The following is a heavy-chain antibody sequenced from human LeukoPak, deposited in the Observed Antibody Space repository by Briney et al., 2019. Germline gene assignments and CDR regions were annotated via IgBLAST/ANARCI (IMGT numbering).Heavy chain of an antibody. D-gene: IGHD6-13*01. CDR2: ISSSSSYI. V-gene: IGHV3-21*01. Sequence: PGGSLRLSCPASGFTFSSYSMNWVRQAPGKGLEWVSSISSSSSYIYYADSVKGRFTISRDNAKNSLYLQMNSLRAEDTAVYYCARVGAAAGTGFDYWGQGTLVTVSS. CDR1: GFTFSSYS. J-gene: IGHJ4*02. CDR3: ARVGAAAGTGFDY.